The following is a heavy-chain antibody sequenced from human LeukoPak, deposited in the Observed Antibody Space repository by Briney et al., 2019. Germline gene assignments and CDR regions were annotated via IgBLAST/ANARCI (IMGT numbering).Heavy chain of an antibody. D-gene: IGHD6-19*01. J-gene: IGHJ4*02. CDR3: AKGGRRQWGNFDY. V-gene: IGHV3-9*01. Sequence: PGGSLRLSCAASGFTFDDYAMHWVRQAPGKGLEWVSGISWNSGSIGYADSVKGRFTISRDNAKNSLYLQMNSLRAEDTAFYYCAKGGRRQWGNFDYWDQGILVTVSS. CDR1: GFTFDDYA. CDR2: ISWNSGSI.